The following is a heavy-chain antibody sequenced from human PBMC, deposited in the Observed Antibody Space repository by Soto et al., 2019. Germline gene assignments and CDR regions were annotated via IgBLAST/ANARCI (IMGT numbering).Heavy chain of an antibody. CDR3: AKDHHIVGASIDH. CDR2: ISYDGSNK. V-gene: IGHV3-30*18. D-gene: IGHD1-26*01. Sequence: GGSLRLSCAASGFTFSSYGMHWVRQAPGKGLEWVAVISYDGSNKYYADSVKGRFTISRDNSKNTLYLQMNSLRAEDTAVYYCAKDHHIVGASIDHWGQGTLVTVSS. J-gene: IGHJ4*02. CDR1: GFTFSSYG.